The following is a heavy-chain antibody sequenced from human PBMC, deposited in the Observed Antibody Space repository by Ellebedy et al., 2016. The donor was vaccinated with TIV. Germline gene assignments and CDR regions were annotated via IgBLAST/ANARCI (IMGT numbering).Heavy chain of an antibody. D-gene: IGHD3-9*01. CDR1: GYLFTSYS. CDR3: ARDYYQDVLTDFWDDTFDI. Sequence: AASVKVSCKASGYLFTSYSISWVRQAPGQGLEWMGWISTYNGRTNYAQKFRGRVTLTTDTSTTTAFMELRSLRSEDTAVYYCARDYYQDVLTDFWDDTFDIWGQGTVVTVSS. J-gene: IGHJ3*02. V-gene: IGHV1-18*01. CDR2: ISTYNGRT.